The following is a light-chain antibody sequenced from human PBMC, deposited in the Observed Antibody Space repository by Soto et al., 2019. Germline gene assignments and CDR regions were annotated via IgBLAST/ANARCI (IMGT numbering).Light chain of an antibody. CDR1: QSVASRN. Sequence: EIVLRQSPGTRSLSPGDRATLSCRASQSVASRNLAWYQQRSGHAPRLLIDGTTSSAIHTPDRFSGSGSGTDFTLTISDLEPEDFAVYFCQHFGNSLWTFGQGT. CDR2: GTT. V-gene: IGKV3-20*01. CDR3: QHFGNSLWT. J-gene: IGKJ1*01.